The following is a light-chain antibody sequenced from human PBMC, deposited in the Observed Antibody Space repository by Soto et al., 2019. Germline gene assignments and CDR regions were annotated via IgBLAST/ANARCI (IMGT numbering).Light chain of an antibody. V-gene: IGLV2-14*01. CDR2: DVN. CDR1: SSDVGGYNL. CDR3: SSYKSSSGRPYV. Sequence: QSALTQPASVSGSPGQSITISCTGTSSDVGGYNLVSWYQQYPDKAPKLMIFDVNTRPSGVSNRFSGSKSGNTASLAISGLQAEDEADYYCSSYKSSSGRPYVFGTGTKLTVL. J-gene: IGLJ1*01.